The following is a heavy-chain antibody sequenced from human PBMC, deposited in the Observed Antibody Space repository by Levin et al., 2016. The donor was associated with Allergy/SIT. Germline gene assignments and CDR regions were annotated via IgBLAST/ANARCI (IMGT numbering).Heavy chain of an antibody. CDR3: ARTRPRTTIGSSWFDP. CDR1: GGSFSGYY. CDR2: INHSGST. V-gene: IGHV4-34*01. Sequence: SETLSLTCAVYGGSFSGYYWSWIRQPPGKGLEWIGEINHSGSTNYNPSLKSRVTISVDTSKNQFSLKLSSVTAADTAVYYCARTRPRTTIGSSWFDPWGQGTLVTVSS. J-gene: IGHJ5*02. D-gene: IGHD4-17*01.